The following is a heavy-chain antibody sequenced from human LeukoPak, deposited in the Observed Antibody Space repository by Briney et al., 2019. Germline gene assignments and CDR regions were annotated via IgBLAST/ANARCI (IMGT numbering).Heavy chain of an antibody. Sequence: SETLSLTCAVYGVSFSGYYWSWIRQPPGKGLEGFGEINHSGSTNYNPSLKSRVTISVDTSKNQFSLKLSSVTAADTAVYYCARNERYNWNRYFQHWGQGTLVTVSS. CDR3: ARNERYNWNRYFQH. D-gene: IGHD1-1*01. V-gene: IGHV4-34*01. J-gene: IGHJ1*01. CDR1: GVSFSGYY. CDR2: INHSGST.